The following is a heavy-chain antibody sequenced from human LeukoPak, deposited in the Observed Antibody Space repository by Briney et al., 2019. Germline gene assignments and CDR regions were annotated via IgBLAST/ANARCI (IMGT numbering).Heavy chain of an antibody. Sequence: SETLSLTCTVSGGPLSSNCWNWIRQPPGKGLEWIGYSCSSGSTNYNPSLMSRVTISVDTSKKQLSLRLISVTAADTAVYYCARHQHQLVTGYDYWGQGTLVTVSS. J-gene: IGHJ4*02. CDR3: ARHQHQLVTGYDY. D-gene: IGHD6-13*01. V-gene: IGHV4-59*08. CDR1: GGPLSSNC. CDR2: SCSSGST.